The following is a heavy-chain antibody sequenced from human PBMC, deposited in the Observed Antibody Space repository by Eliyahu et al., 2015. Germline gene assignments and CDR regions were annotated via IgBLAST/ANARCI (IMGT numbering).Heavy chain of an antibody. V-gene: IGHV3-23*01. CDR3: AKLRWRGSGSHFHY. CDR2: ISGSGGST. D-gene: IGHD3-10*01. J-gene: IGHJ4*02. CDR1: GFPFSSYA. Sequence: EVQLLESGGGLVQPGGSLRLPCXAXGFPFSSYAMSWVRQAPGKGLEWVSAISGSGGSTYYADSVKGRFTISRDNSKNTLYLQMNSLRAEDTAVYYCAKLRWRGSGSHFHYWGQGTLVTVSS.